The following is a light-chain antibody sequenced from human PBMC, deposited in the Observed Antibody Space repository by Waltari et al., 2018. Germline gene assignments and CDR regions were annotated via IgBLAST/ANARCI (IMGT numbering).Light chain of an antibody. V-gene: IGKV1-6*01. CDR1: QDIRSD. CDR3: LQDLNYPWT. J-gene: IGKJ1*01. Sequence: AVQMTQSPSSLSASVGDRINVTCRASQDIRSDLGWYQQKPGKPPKLLIYDASTLQSVVPSRVSGSGSGTDFNVTISSLQPEDFATYYCLQDLNYPWTFGLGTKVDIK. CDR2: DAS.